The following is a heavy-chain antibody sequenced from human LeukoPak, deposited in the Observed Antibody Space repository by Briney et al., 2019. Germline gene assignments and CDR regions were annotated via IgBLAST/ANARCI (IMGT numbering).Heavy chain of an antibody. Sequence: SGPTLVKPTQTLTLTCTFSGFSLSTSGVGVGWIRQPPVKALEWLALIYWDDDKRYSPSLKSRLTITKDTSKNQVVLTMTNMDPVDTATYYCAHRHPPYDILTGYYLRTPNWFDPWGQGTLVTVSS. CDR1: GFSLSTSGVG. CDR2: IYWDDDK. D-gene: IGHD3-9*01. J-gene: IGHJ5*02. V-gene: IGHV2-5*02. CDR3: AHRHPPYDILTGYYLRTPNWFDP.